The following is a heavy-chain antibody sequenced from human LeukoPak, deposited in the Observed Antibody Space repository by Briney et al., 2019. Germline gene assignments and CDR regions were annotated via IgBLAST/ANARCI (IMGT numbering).Heavy chain of an antibody. D-gene: IGHD3-22*01. CDR3: AREGYYYDSSGSTSLAFDI. CDR1: GGSFSGYY. Sequence: KSSETLSLTCAVYGGSFSGYYWSWIRQPPGKGLEWIGEINHSGSTNYNPSLKSRVTISVDTSKNQFSLKLSSVTAADTAVYYCAREGYYYDSSGSTSLAFDIWGQGTMVTVSS. V-gene: IGHV4-34*01. J-gene: IGHJ3*02. CDR2: INHSGST.